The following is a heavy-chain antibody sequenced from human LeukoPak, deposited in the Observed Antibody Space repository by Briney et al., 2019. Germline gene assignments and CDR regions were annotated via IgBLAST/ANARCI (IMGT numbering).Heavy chain of an antibody. Sequence: SETLSLTCTVSGGSISSGDYYWSWIRPPPGKGLEWIGYIYYSGSTYYNPPLKSRVTISVDTSKNQFSLKLSSVTAADTAVYYCARDTAVAEGAFDIWGQGTMVTVSS. J-gene: IGHJ3*02. CDR3: ARDTAVAEGAFDI. D-gene: IGHD6-19*01. V-gene: IGHV4-30-4*08. CDR1: GGSISSGDYY. CDR2: IYYSGST.